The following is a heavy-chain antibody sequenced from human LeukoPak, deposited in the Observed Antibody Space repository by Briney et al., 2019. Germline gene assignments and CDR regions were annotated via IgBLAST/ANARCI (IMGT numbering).Heavy chain of an antibody. CDR1: GGSISSSY. CDR2: IYTSGRT. CDR3: ARLQLRHCSRTSCANEFDY. Sequence: SETLSLTCTVSGGSISSSYWSWIRQPAGKGLEWIGRIYTSGRTNNNPSLKSRVTMSVDTSKNQLSLKLSSVTAADTAVYYCARLQLRHCSRTSCANEFDYWGQGTLVTVSS. J-gene: IGHJ4*02. V-gene: IGHV4-4*07. D-gene: IGHD2-2*01.